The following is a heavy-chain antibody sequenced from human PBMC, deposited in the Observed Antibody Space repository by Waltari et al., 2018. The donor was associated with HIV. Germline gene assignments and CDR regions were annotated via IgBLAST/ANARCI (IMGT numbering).Heavy chain of an antibody. V-gene: IGHV1-2*02. D-gene: IGHD3-9*01. J-gene: IGHJ5*02. CDR1: GYTFTAYY. CDR3: SRGGTILTGYYPSGVS. Sequence: QVQLVQSGAEVKKPGASVKVSCKASGYTFTAYYIHWVRPAPGQGLEWRGWMNPNSGGTNYPQKFKGRVTMTRDTSIKTAYLRLSGLTSDDTALYWCSRGGTILTGYYPSGVSWGQGTPVTVSS. CDR2: MNPNSGGT.